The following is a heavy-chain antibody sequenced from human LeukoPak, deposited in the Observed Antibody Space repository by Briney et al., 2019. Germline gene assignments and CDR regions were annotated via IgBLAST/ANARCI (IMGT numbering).Heavy chain of an antibody. Sequence: SVKVSCKASRGTFSSYSISWVRPAPGQGREWVGGIIPIFGTANYAQKFQGRVTITTDESTSTAYMELSSLRSEDTAVYYCARGSVPPEAAAGTEFDYWGQGTLVTVSS. V-gene: IGHV1-69*05. D-gene: IGHD6-13*01. CDR2: IIPIFGTA. CDR3: ARGSVPPEAAAGTEFDY. CDR1: RGTFSSYS. J-gene: IGHJ4*02.